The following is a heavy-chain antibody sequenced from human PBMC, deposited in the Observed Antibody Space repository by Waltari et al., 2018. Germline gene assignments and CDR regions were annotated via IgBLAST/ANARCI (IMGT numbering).Heavy chain of an antibody. CDR3: ARADRIAAAGRGKYYFDY. J-gene: IGHJ4*02. V-gene: IGHV1-69*04. CDR2: IIPILGIA. Sequence: QVQLVQSGAEGKTPGSSVKGSCKASGGTFSSYALRWVRQAPGQGLEWMGVIIPILGIANDAQKFQGRVTIAADESTSTAYMELSSLRSEDTAVYYCARADRIAAAGRGKYYFDYWGQGTLVTVSS. CDR1: GGTFSSYA. D-gene: IGHD6-13*01.